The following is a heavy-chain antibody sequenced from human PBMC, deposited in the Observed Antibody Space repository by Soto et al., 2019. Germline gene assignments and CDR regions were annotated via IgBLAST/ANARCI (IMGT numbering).Heavy chain of an antibody. J-gene: IGHJ4*02. CDR2: VIPIFCTA. V-gene: IGHV1-69*13. CDR1: GGTFSSYA. CDR3: AQAGYYDSSGHY. Sequence: ASVKVSCKASGGTFSSYAISWVRQAPGQGLEWMGGVIPIFCTANYAQKFQGRVTITADESTSTAYMELSSLRSEDTAVYYCAQAGYYDSSGHYWGQGTLVTVSS. D-gene: IGHD3-22*01.